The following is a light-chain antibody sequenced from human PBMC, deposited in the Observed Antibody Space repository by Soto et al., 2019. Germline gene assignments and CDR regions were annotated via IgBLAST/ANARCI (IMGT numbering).Light chain of an antibody. Sequence: EIVLTQSPGTLSLSPGERATLSCGYSQSVSISYLAWYQQKPGQAPRLLIYGASSRATGIPDRFSGSGSGTDFTLTISRLEPEDFAVYYCQQYGSSPALTFGRGTKVDIK. CDR3: QQYGSSPALT. CDR2: GAS. CDR1: QSVSISY. V-gene: IGKV3-20*01. J-gene: IGKJ4*01.